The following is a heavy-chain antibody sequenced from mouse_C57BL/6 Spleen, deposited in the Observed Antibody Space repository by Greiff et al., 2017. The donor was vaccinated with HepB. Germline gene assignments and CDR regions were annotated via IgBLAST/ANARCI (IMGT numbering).Heavy chain of an antibody. Sequence: LVESGPELVKPGASVKLSCKASGYTFTSYDINWVKQRPGQGLEWIGWIYPRDGSTKYNEKFKGKATLTVDTSSSTAYMELHSLTSEDSAVYFCARSELLRFWYFDVWGTGTTVTVSS. CDR3: ARSELLRFWYFDV. D-gene: IGHD1-1*01. V-gene: IGHV1-85*01. CDR1: GYTFTSYD. CDR2: IYPRDGST. J-gene: IGHJ1*03.